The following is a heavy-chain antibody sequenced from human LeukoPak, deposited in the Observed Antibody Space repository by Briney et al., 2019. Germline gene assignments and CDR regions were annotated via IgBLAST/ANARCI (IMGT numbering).Heavy chain of an antibody. Sequence: SVKVSCKASGFTFTSSAMQWVRQARGQRLEWIGWIVVGSGNTNYAQKFQERVTITRDMSTSTAYMELSSLRSEDTAVYYCARDRGNDFNSYFSDYWGQGILVTVSS. J-gene: IGHJ4*02. D-gene: IGHD2-21*02. V-gene: IGHV1-58*02. CDR1: GFTFTSSA. CDR3: ARDRGNDFNSYFSDY. CDR2: IVVGSGNT.